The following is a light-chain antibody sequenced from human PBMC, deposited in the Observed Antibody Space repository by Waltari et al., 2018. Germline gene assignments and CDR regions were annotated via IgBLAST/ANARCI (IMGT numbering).Light chain of an antibody. V-gene: IGLV2-14*03. J-gene: IGLJ1*01. Sequence: QSALTQPASVSGSPGQSITLSCTGTSGDVGGYNYVSWYQQHPGKAPKLMIYDVINRPSGVSNRFSGYKSGNTASLTISGLQAEDEADYYCCSYTSSNTYVFGTGTKVTVL. CDR1: SGDVGGYNY. CDR3: CSYTSSNTYV. CDR2: DVI.